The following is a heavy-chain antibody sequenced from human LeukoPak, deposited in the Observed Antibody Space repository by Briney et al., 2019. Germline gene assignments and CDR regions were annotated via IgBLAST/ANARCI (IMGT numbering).Heavy chain of an antibody. V-gene: IGHV3-13*01. CDR2: IGTAGDT. CDR3: ARSPSDTYSDAFDI. CDR1: GFTFSSYD. D-gene: IGHD2-15*01. J-gene: IGHJ3*02. Sequence: PGGSLRLSCAASGFTFSSYDMHWVRQATGKGLGWVSAIGTAGDTYYPGSVKGRFTISRENAKNSLYLQMNSLRAGDTAVYYCARSPSDTYSDAFDIWGQGTMVTVSS.